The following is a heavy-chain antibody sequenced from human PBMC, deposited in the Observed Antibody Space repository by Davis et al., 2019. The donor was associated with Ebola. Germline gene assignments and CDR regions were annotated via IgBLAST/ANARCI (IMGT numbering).Heavy chain of an antibody. Sequence: ASVKVSCKASGYTFTSYDINWVRQATGQGLEWMGWMNPNSGNTGYAQKFQGRVTITRDTSASTAYMELSSLRSEDTAVFYCARGKTVTGTRGLSWFDPWGPGTQVTVSS. CDR2: MNPNSGNT. J-gene: IGHJ5*02. CDR3: ARGKTVTGTRGLSWFDP. CDR1: GYTFTSYD. V-gene: IGHV1-8*01. D-gene: IGHD6-19*01.